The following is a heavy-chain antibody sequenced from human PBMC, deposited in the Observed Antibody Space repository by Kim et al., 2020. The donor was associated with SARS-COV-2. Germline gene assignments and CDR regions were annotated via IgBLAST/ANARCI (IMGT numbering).Heavy chain of an antibody. D-gene: IGHD3-10*01. V-gene: IGHV1-8*01. CDR1: GYTFTSYD. CDR3: ARSLWFGELLPTNHGMDV. CDR2: MNPNSGNT. J-gene: IGHJ6*02. Sequence: ASVKVSCKASGYTFTSYDINWVRQATGQGLEWMGWMNPNSGNTGYAQKFQGRVTMTRNTSISTAYMELSSLRSEDTAVYYCARSLWFGELLPTNHGMDVWGQGTTVTVSS.